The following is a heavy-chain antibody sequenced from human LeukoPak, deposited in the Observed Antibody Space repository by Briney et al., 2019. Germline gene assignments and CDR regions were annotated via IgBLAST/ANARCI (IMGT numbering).Heavy chain of an antibody. CDR1: GFTFDDYA. CDR2: ISWNSGSI. CDR3: AKEHSSGYYAGLDY. J-gene: IGHJ4*02. Sequence: PGRSLRLSCAASGFTFDDYAMHWVRQAPGKGLEWVSGISWNSGSIGYADSVKGRFTISRDNAKNSLYLQMNSLRAEDMALYYCAKEHSSGYYAGLDYWGQGTLVTVSS. D-gene: IGHD3-22*01. V-gene: IGHV3-9*03.